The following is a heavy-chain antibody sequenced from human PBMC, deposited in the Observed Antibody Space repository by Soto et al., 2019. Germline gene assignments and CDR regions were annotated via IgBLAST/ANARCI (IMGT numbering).Heavy chain of an antibody. CDR2: ISGSGGST. CDR3: AIMERPTAYYYAMDV. V-gene: IGHV3-23*01. D-gene: IGHD1-1*01. CDR1: GFTFSNFG. J-gene: IGHJ6*02. Sequence: GGSLRLSCRASGFTFSNFGMSWVRQAPGKGLEWVSGISGSGGSTYYADSVKGRFTISRDNSKNTLFLQMNSLRVEDTAVYYCAIMERPTAYYYAMDVWGQGTTVTVSS.